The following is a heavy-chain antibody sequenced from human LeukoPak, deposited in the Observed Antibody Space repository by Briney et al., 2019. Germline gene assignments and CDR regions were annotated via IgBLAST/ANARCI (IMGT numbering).Heavy chain of an antibody. CDR3: ARQGGSSSPYYYYYMDV. J-gene: IGHJ6*03. V-gene: IGHV4-38-2*01. D-gene: IGHD6-13*01. CDR1: GYSISSGYY. Sequence: KPSETLSLTCAVSGYSISSGYYWGWFRQPPGKGLEWIGCMYHSGSTYYNPSLKSRVTISVDTSKNRFSLKLSSVTAADTAVYYCARQGGSSSPYYYYYMDVWGKGTTVTVSS. CDR2: MYHSGST.